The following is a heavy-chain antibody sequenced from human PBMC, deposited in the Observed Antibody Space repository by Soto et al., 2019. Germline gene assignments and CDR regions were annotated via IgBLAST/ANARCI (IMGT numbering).Heavy chain of an antibody. CDR3: ARALRGGQLVPIFLFGY. Sequence: KPSETLSLTCTVSGGSISSYYWSWIRQPPGKGLEWIGYIYYSGSTNYNPSLKSRVTISVDTSKNQFSLKVSSVTAADTAVYYCARALRGGQLVPIFLFGYWGQGTLVTVSS. D-gene: IGHD6-6*01. CDR1: GGSISSYY. V-gene: IGHV4-59*01. J-gene: IGHJ4*02. CDR2: IYYSGST.